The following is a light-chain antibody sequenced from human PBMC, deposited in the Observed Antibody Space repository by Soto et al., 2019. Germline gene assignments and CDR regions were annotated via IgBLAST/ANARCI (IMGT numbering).Light chain of an antibody. J-gene: IGKJ1*01. V-gene: IGKV3-15*01. CDR2: DAS. Sequence: EIIMTPSPGTLSVSPGEGATLYCRASQSVSRNLAWYQQKLGQAPRLLIYDASRRATGVPARFIGSGSGTEFTLTISSLQSEDFAVYYCQQYKNWPRTFGQGTKV. CDR3: QQYKNWPRT. CDR1: QSVSRN.